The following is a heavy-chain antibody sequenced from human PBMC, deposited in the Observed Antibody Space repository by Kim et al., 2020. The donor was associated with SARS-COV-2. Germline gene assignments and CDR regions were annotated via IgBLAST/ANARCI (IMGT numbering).Heavy chain of an antibody. Sequence: YYVDSVKCRFTISRDNAKISLYLQMNSLRAEDTAVYYCARLGSSSWNFDYWGQGTLVTVSS. J-gene: IGHJ4*02. D-gene: IGHD6-13*01. CDR3: ARLGSSSWNFDY. V-gene: IGHV3-7*04.